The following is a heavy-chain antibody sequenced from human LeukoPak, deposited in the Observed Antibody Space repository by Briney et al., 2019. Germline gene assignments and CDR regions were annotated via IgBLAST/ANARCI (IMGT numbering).Heavy chain of an antibody. J-gene: IGHJ6*02. CDR3: ARGTYSSSWYFNYYYGMDV. Sequence: GGSLRLSCAASGFTFSSYSMNWVRQAPGKGLEWVSYISSSSSTIYYADSVKGRFTISRDNAKNSLYLQMNSLRAEDTAVYYCARGTYSSSWYFNYYYGMDVWGQGTTVTVSS. CDR2: ISSSSSTI. CDR1: GFTFSSYS. D-gene: IGHD6-13*01. V-gene: IGHV3-48*04.